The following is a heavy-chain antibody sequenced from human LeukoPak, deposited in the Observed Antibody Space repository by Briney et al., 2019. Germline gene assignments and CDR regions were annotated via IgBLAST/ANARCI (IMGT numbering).Heavy chain of an antibody. V-gene: IGHV4-38-2*01. D-gene: IGHD1-26*01. CDR1: GYSISSGYY. CDR2: IYHSGST. Sequence: SETLSLTCAVSGYSISSGYYWGWIRQPPGKGLEWIGSIYHSGSTNYNPSLKSRVTISVDTSKNQFSLKLSSVTAADTAVYYCARVGATQVLPGPGYYFDYWGQGTLVTVSS. J-gene: IGHJ4*02. CDR3: ARVGATQVLPGPGYYFDY.